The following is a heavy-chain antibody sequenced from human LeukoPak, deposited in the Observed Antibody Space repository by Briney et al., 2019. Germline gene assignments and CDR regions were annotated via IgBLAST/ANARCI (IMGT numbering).Heavy chain of an antibody. CDR1: GFTFSSYS. CDR2: ISSSSSYI. CDR3: ARAPDRQAARPYYYYGMDV. D-gene: IGHD6-6*01. V-gene: IGHV3-21*01. J-gene: IGHJ6*02. Sequence: GGSLRLSCAASGFTFSSYSMNWVRQAPGKGLEWVSSISSSSSYIYYADSVKGRFTISRDNAKNSLYLQMNSLRAEDTAVYYCARAPDRQAARPYYYYGMDVWGQGTTVTVSS.